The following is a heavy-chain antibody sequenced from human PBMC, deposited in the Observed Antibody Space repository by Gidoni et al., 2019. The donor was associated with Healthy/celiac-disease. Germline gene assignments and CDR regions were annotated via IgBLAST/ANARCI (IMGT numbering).Heavy chain of an antibody. J-gene: IGHJ5*02. V-gene: IGHV1-18*01. CDR3: ARDMMDTAMVAWFDP. CDR2: ISAYNGNT. Sequence: QVQLVQSGAEVKKPGASVKVSCKASGYPFPSYGISWVRKAPEQGLEWMGWISAYNGNTNYAQKLQGRVTMTTDTSTSTAYMELRSLRSDDTAVYYCARDMMDTAMVAWFDPWGQGTLVTVSS. D-gene: IGHD5-18*01. CDR1: GYPFPSYG.